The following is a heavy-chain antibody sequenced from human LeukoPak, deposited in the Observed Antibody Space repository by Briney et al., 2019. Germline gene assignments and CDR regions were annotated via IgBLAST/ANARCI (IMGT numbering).Heavy chain of an antibody. CDR3: ARKYCSSASCDVASVGYYYYYMDV. V-gene: IGHV3-21*01. D-gene: IGHD2-2*01. J-gene: IGHJ6*03. CDR1: GFTFSSYS. Sequence: GGSLRLSCAASGFTFSSYSMNWVRQAPGKGLEWVSSISSSSSYIYYADSVKGRFTISRDNAKNSLYLQMNSLRAEDTAVYYCARKYCSSASCDVASVGYYYYYMDVWGKGTTVTVSS. CDR2: ISSSSSYI.